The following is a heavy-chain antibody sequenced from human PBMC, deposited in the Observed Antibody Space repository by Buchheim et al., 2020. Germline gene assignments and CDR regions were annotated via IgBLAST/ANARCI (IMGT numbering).Heavy chain of an antibody. V-gene: IGHV3-15*01. CDR2: IKSRTDGGTT. CDR1: VFTLSDAW. J-gene: IGHJ4*02. CDR3: TTELSGSYYSLGY. D-gene: IGHD1-26*01. Sequence: EVQLVESGGGLVKPGGSLRLSCAVSVFTLSDAWMSWIRQAPGKGLEWVGRIKSRTDGGTTDHAAPVKGRFTISRDDSENTLYLQMNSLKTEDTAVYYCTTELSGSYYSLGYWGQGTL.